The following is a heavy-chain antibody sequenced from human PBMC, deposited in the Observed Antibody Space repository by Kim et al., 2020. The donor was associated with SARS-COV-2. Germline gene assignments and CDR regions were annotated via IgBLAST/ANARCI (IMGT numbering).Heavy chain of an antibody. V-gene: IGHV4-59*13. J-gene: IGHJ3*02. D-gene: IGHD3-3*01. CDR2: IYYSGST. CDR3: ARETIFGVGRVAFDI. CDR1: GGSISSYY. Sequence: SETLSLTCTVSGGSISSYYWSWIRQPPGKGLEWIGYIYYSGSTNYNPSLKSRVTISVDTSKNQFSLKLSSVTAADTAVYYCARETIFGVGRVAFDIWGQGTMVTVSS.